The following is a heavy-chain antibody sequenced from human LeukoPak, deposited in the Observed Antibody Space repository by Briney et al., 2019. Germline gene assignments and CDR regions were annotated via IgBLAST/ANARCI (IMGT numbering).Heavy chain of an antibody. CDR1: GGSINNYY. J-gene: IGHJ4*02. Sequence: SETLSFTCTVSGGSINNYYWSWLRQPPGKGLEWIGYIHYSGSTNYNFSLKSRVTISVDTSKSQFSLKLSSVTAADTAVYYCARGAGWYEYWGQGTLVTVSS. D-gene: IGHD6-19*01. V-gene: IGHV4-59*01. CDR3: ARGAGWYEY. CDR2: IHYSGST.